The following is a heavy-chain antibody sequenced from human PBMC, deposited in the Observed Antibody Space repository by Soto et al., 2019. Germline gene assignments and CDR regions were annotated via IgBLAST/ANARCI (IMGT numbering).Heavy chain of an antibody. CDR2: RLYDGSDK. J-gene: IGHJ6*02. Sequence: QVQLVESGGGVVQTGRSLRLSCVASGFAFGNYGLHWVRQPPGKGLEWVASRLYDGSDKVYADSVKGRFTVSRDDSKKTFYVQMDSLRADDTAVYFCARWGEVSHNPGGNYYYGMDVWGQGTTVTVSS. V-gene: IGHV3-30*03. D-gene: IGHD3-16*01. CDR3: ARWGEVSHNPGGNYYYGMDV. CDR1: GFAFGNYG.